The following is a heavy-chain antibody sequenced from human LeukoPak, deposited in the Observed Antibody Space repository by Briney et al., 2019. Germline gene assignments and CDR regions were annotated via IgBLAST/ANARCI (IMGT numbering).Heavy chain of an antibody. V-gene: IGHV6-1*01. J-gene: IGHJ6*02. CDR1: GDSFSSNSAA. CDR3: ARINYDRSGYYYGMDV. D-gene: IGHD3-22*01. CDR2: TYYRSKWYN. Sequence: SQTLSLTCAISGDSFSSNSAAWNWIRQSPSRGLEWLVRTYYRSKWYNDYAVSVKSRITINPDTSKNQFSLQLNSVTPEDTAVYYCARINYDRSGYYYGMDVWGQGTTVTVSS.